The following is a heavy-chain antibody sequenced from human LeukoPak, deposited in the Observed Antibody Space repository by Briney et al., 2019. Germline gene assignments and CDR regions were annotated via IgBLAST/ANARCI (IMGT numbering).Heavy chain of an antibody. J-gene: IGHJ4*02. Sequence: SETLSLPCTVSGGSISSYYWSWIRQPPGKGLEWIGYIYYSGSTNYNPSLKSRVTISVDTSKNQFSLKLSSVTAADTAVYYCASLSRWELQYFDYWGQGTLVSLSS. CDR3: ASLSRWELQYFDY. CDR2: IYYSGST. D-gene: IGHD1-26*01. V-gene: IGHV4-59*01. CDR1: GGSISSYY.